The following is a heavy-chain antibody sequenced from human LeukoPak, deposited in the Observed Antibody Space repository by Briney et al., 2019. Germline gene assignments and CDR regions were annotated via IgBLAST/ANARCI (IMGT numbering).Heavy chain of an antibody. CDR3: ARVGGQQTPYYYYYMDV. CDR2: INSDGSST. Sequence: GGSLRLSCAASGFTFSSYWMHWVRQAPGKGLVWVSRINSDGSSTSYADSVKGRFTISRDNAKNSLYLQMNSLRAEDTAVYYCARVGGQQTPYYYYYMDVWGKGTTVTVSS. CDR1: GFTFSSYW. D-gene: IGHD6-13*01. V-gene: IGHV3-74*01. J-gene: IGHJ6*03.